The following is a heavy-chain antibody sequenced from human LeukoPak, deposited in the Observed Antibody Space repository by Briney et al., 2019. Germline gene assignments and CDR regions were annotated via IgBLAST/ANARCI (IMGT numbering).Heavy chain of an antibody. CDR1: GYSISSGYY. J-gene: IGHJ4*02. V-gene: IGHV4-38-2*02. CDR2: IYHSGST. D-gene: IGHD1-26*01. CDR3: ARAGSSNYFDY. Sequence: SETLSLTCTVSGYSISSGYYWGWIRQPPGKGLEWIGSIYHSGSTYYNPSLKSRVTISVDTSKNQFSLKLSSVTAADTAVYYCARAGSSNYFDYWGQGTLVTVSS.